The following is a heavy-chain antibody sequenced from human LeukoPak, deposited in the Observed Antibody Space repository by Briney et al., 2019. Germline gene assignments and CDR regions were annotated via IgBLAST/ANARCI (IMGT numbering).Heavy chain of an antibody. CDR1: GFTFSSYS. J-gene: IGHJ4*02. CDR3: ARGTYYYGSGSYPLY. CDR2: ISSSSSYI. D-gene: IGHD3-10*01. Sequence: GGSLRLSCAASGFTFSSYSMNWVRQAPGKGLEWVSSISSSSSYIYYADSVKGRFTISRDNAKNSLYLQMNSLRAEDTAVYYCARGTYYYGSGSYPLYWGQGTLVTVSS. V-gene: IGHV3-21*01.